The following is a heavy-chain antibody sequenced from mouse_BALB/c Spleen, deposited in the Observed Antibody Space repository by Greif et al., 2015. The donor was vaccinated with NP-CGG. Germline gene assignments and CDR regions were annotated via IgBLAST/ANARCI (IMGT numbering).Heavy chain of an antibody. CDR2: IRLKSNNYAT. CDR1: GFTFSNYW. V-gene: IGHV6-6*02. CDR3: TRSAWFAY. J-gene: IGHJ3*01. Sequence: EVQRVESGGGLVQPGGSMKLSCVASGFTFSNYWMNWVRQSPEKGLEWVAEIRLKSNNYATHYAESVKGRFTISRDDSKSSVYLQMNNLRAEDTGIYYCTRSAWFAYWGQGTLVTVSA.